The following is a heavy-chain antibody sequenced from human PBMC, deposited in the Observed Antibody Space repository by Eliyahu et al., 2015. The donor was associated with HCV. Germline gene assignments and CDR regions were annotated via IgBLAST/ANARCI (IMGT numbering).Heavy chain of an antibody. Sequence: EVQLLESGGGLVRPGGSLXLSCTASGFTFASYDMTWVRQAPGKGLEWVSTISGSGKTHYADSVKGRFTISRDNSKNTLYLQMNSLRAEDTAAYYCDGGDCWGQGTLVTVSS. CDR1: GFTFASYD. V-gene: IGHV3-23*01. D-gene: IGHD3-10*01. J-gene: IGHJ4*02. CDR3: DGGDC. CDR2: ISGSGKT.